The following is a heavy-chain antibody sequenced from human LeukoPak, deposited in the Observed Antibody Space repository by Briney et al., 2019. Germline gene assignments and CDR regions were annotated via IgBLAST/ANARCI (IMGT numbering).Heavy chain of an antibody. D-gene: IGHD6-13*01. V-gene: IGHV3-33*01. Sequence: SGGSLRLSCAASGFTFSSYGMHWVRQAPGKGLEWVAVIWYDGSNKYYADSVKGRFTISRDNSKNTLYPQMSSLRAEDTAVYYCGPHAGIAAAGTPGRWLDPWGQGTLVTVSS. CDR1: GFTFSSYG. CDR3: GPHAGIAAAGTPGRWLDP. J-gene: IGHJ5*02. CDR2: IWYDGSNK.